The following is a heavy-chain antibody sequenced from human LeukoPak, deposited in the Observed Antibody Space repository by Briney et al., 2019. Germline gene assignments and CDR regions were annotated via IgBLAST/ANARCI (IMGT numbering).Heavy chain of an antibody. Sequence: PGGSLRLSCAASGLTVSNNDVSWVRQAPGKGLEWVSVIDIRGDTYYAETVKGRFTISRDKPKNTVSLQMDSLRAEDTAVYFCARRTGYGYGLDCWGQGTLVTVSS. CDR1: GLTVSNND. D-gene: IGHD5-18*01. J-gene: IGHJ4*02. CDR3: ARRTGYGYGLDC. V-gene: IGHV3-53*01. CDR2: IDIRGDT.